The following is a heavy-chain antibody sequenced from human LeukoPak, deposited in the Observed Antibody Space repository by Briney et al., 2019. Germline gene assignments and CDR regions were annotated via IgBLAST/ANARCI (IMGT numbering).Heavy chain of an antibody. V-gene: IGHV4-61*02. J-gene: IGHJ4*02. Sequence: SQTLSLTCTVSGGSISSGSYYWSWIRQPAGMGLEWIGRIYTSGSTNYNPSLKSRVTISVDTSKNQFSLKLSSVTAADTAVYYCARVERMGPARGEYFDYWGQGTLDTVSS. CDR1: GGSISSGSYY. D-gene: IGHD3-16*01. CDR3: ARVERMGPARGEYFDY. CDR2: IYTSGST.